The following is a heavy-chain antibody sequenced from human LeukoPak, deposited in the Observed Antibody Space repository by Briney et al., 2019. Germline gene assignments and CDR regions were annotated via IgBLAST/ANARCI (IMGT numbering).Heavy chain of an antibody. CDR2: IYYSGST. D-gene: IGHD3-22*01. J-gene: IGHJ4*02. CDR3: ARLVGYYYDSSGFDY. CDR1: GGSISSSSYY. V-gene: IGHV4-39*01. Sequence: SETLSLTCTVSGGSISSSSYYWGWIRQPPGKGLEWIGSIYYSGSTYYNPSLKSRVTISVDTSKNQFSLKLSSVTAADTAVYYCARLVGYYYDSSGFDYWGQGTLVTVSS.